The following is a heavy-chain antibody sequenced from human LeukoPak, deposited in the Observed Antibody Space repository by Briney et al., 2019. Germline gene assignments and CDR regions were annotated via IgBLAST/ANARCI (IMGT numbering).Heavy chain of an antibody. CDR3: ARETGSYDFWSGYYSEGYFDY. CDR1: GYTFTSYG. CDR2: ISAYNGNT. D-gene: IGHD3-3*01. Sequence: ASVKVSCKASGYTFTSYGISWVRQAPGQGLEWMGWISAYNGNTNYAQKLQGRVTMTTDTSTSTAYMELRSLRSDDTAVYYCARETGSYDFWSGYYSEGYFDYWGQGTLVTVSS. V-gene: IGHV1-18*01. J-gene: IGHJ4*02.